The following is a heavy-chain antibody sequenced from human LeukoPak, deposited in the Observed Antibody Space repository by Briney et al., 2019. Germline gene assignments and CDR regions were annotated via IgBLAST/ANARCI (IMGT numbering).Heavy chain of an antibody. V-gene: IGHV1-18*01. CDR3: ARDPLYDSSGPLGY. J-gene: IGHJ4*02. CDR2: ISAYNGNT. Sequence: GASVKVSCKASGYTFTSYGISWVRQAPGQGLEWMGWISAYNGNTNYAQKLQGRVTMTTDTSTSTAYMELSSLRSEDTAVYYCARDPLYDSSGPLGYWGQGTLVTVSS. D-gene: IGHD3-22*01. CDR1: GYTFTSYG.